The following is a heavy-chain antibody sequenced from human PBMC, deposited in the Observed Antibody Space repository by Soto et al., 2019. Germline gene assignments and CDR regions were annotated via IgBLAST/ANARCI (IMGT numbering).Heavy chain of an antibody. D-gene: IGHD6-6*01. CDR2: IFSNDEK. J-gene: IGHJ4*02. Sequence: QVTLKESGPVLVKPTETLTLTCTVSGFSLSNARMGVSWIRQPPGKALEWLTHIFSNDEKSYNTSLKSRLTLSKDTSKSQVVLTRTNMDPVDTATYYCARIRQDGGFYFDYWGQGTMVTVAS. V-gene: IGHV2-26*02. CDR1: GFSLSNARMG. CDR3: ARIRQDGGFYFDY.